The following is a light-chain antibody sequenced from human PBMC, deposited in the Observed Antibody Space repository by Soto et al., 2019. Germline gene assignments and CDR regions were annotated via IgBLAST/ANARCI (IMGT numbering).Light chain of an antibody. J-gene: IGKJ1*01. CDR2: LGS. Sequence: DIVMTQSPLSLSVTPGEPASLSCRSSQSLLHSNGYNYLDWYLQKPVQSPQLLIYLGSNRASGVPDRFSGSGSGTDFTLKISRVEAEDVGVYYCMQAQQTPWTFGQGTKVEIK. CDR1: QSLLHSNGYNY. V-gene: IGKV2-28*01. CDR3: MQAQQTPWT.